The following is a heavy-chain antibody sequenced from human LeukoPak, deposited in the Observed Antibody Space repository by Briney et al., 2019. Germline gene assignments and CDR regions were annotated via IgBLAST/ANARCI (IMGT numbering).Heavy chain of an antibody. V-gene: IGHV4-34*01. CDR2: INHSGST. D-gene: IGHD3-10*01. Sequence: SETLSLTCAVYGGSFSGYYWSWIRQPPGKGLEWIGEINHSGSTNYNPSLKSRVTISVDTSKNQFSLKLSSVTAADTAVYCCARRFYYGSGSYFRYWGQGTLVTVSS. CDR1: GGSFSGYY. J-gene: IGHJ4*02. CDR3: ARRFYYGSGSYFRY.